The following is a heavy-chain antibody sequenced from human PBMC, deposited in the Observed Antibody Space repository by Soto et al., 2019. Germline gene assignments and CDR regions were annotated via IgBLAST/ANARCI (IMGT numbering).Heavy chain of an antibody. Sequence: SQTLSLACAISGDSVSSNSSACNFIRQSPSRGLEWLGRTYYRSKWYNDYAVSVKSRITINPDTSKNQFSLQLNSVTPEDTAVYYCARDWRWRLRNYGMDVWGQGTTVTVSS. CDR3: ARDWRWRLRNYGMDV. CDR1: GDSVSSNSSA. J-gene: IGHJ6*02. D-gene: IGHD5-12*01. CDR2: TYYRSKWYN. V-gene: IGHV6-1*01.